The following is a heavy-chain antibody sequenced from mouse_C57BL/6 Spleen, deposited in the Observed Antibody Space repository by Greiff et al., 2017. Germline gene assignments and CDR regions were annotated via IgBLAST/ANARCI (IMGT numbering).Heavy chain of an antibody. CDR1: GYTFTSYW. V-gene: IGHV1-69*01. J-gene: IGHJ4*01. CDR2: IDPSDSYT. Sequence: VQLQQPGAELVMPGASVKLSCKASGYTFTSYWMHWVKQRPGQGLEWIGEIDPSDSYTNYNQKFKGKSTLTVDKSSSTAYMQLSSLTSEDSAVYYCARGPYYSNPYAMDYWGQGTSVTVSS. D-gene: IGHD2-5*01. CDR3: ARGPYYSNPYAMDY.